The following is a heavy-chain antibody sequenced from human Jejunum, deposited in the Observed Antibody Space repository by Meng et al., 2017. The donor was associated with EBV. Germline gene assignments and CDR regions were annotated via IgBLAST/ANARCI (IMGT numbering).Heavy chain of an antibody. CDR2: INGSATSK. V-gene: IGHV1-3*01. CDR3: ASWPSCSSGSCQEFDY. CDR1: EYSFLTYD. D-gene: IGHD2-2*01. J-gene: IGHJ4*02. Sequence: PRASVRVSCHASEYSFLTYDLHCVRQATGQRLEWMGWINGSATSKVYSQNVQGSITIARDKSARTAFMVLSSLPSEDTAVYYCASWPSCSSGSCQEFDYWGQGTLVTVSS.